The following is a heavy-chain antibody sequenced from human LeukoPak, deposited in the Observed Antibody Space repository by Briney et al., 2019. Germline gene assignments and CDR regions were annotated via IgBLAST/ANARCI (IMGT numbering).Heavy chain of an antibody. J-gene: IGHJ4*02. Sequence: PGGSLRLSCAASGFTFSSYWMSWVRQAPGKGLEWVANIKQDGSEKYYVDSVKGRFTISRDNAKNSLYQQMNSLRAEDTAVYYCARRGYYYDSSGYYLGGFDYWGQGTLVTVSS. CDR3: ARRGYYYDSSGYYLGGFDY. V-gene: IGHV3-7*01. CDR2: IKQDGSEK. CDR1: GFTFSSYW. D-gene: IGHD3-22*01.